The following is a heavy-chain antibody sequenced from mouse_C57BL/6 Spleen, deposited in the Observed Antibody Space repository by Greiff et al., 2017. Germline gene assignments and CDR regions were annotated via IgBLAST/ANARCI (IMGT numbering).Heavy chain of an antibody. CDR3: ARGNDYLAY. Sequence: DVQLVESGPGLVKPSQSLSLTCSVTGYSITSGYYWNWIRQFPGNKLEWMGYISYDGSNNSNPSLKNRISITRDTSKNQFFLKLNSVTTEDTATYYCARGNDYLAYWGQGTLVTVSA. CDR2: ISYDGSN. J-gene: IGHJ3*01. V-gene: IGHV3-6*01. D-gene: IGHD2-4*01. CDR1: GYSITSGYY.